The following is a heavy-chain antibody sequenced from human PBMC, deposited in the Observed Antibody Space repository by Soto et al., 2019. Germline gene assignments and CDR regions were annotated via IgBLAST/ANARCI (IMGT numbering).Heavy chain of an antibody. D-gene: IGHD3-3*01. CDR2: MNPNSGNT. J-gene: IGHJ6*03. Sequence: GASVKVSCKASGYTFTSYDINWVRQATGQGLEWMGWMNPNSGNTGYAQKFQGRVTMTRNTSISTAYMELSSLRSEDTAVYYCARGASVGNDFWSGPTDYYYYYYMDAWGKGTTVTVSS. CDR3: ARGASVGNDFWSGPTDYYYYYYMDA. V-gene: IGHV1-8*01. CDR1: GYTFTSYD.